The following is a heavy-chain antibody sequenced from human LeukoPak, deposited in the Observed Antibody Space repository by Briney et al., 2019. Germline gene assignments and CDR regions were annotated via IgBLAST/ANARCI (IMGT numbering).Heavy chain of an antibody. CDR1: GVTFSSYE. CDR3: ARGGGYDFWSGPGGSDY. V-gene: IGHV3-48*03. Sequence: GGSLRLSCAASGVTFSSYEMNWVRQAPGKGLEWVSYISSSGSTIHYADSLKGRFTISRDNAKNSLYLQMNSLRAEDTAVYYCARGGGYDFWSGPGGSDYWGQGTLVTVSS. CDR2: ISSSGSTI. D-gene: IGHD3-3*01. J-gene: IGHJ4*02.